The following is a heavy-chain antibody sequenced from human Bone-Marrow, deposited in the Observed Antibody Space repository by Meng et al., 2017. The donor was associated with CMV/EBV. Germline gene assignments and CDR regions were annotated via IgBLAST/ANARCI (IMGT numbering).Heavy chain of an antibody. CDR3: AREDSGSYYVLDY. D-gene: IGHD1-26*01. CDR2: IYSGGST. Sequence: ETLSLTCAASGFTFSSYSMNWVRQAPGKGLEWVSVIYSGGSTYYADSVKGRFTISRDNSKNTLYLQMNSLRAEDTAVYYCAREDSGSYYVLDYWGQGTLVTVSS. CDR1: GFTFSSYS. V-gene: IGHV3-66*02. J-gene: IGHJ4*02.